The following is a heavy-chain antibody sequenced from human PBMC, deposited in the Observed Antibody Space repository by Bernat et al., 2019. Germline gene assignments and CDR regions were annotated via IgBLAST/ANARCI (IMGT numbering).Heavy chain of an antibody. Sequence: QVQLQESGPGLVKPSGTLSLTCAVSGGSTSSSNWWSWVRQPPGQGLEWIREIYHSGSTNYNPSHKSRVTISIDKSKNQFSLKLRSVTAADTAVYYCASTYSGYGAWYFDYWGQGTLVTVSS. V-gene: IGHV4-4*02. J-gene: IGHJ4*02. D-gene: IGHD5-12*01. CDR3: ASTYSGYGAWYFDY. CDR2: IYHSGST. CDR1: GGSTSSSNW.